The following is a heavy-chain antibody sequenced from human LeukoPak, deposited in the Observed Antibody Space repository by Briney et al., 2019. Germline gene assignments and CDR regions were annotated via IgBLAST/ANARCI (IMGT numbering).Heavy chain of an antibody. D-gene: IGHD2-2*02. J-gene: IGHJ5*02. CDR1: GYTFTGYY. CDR2: INPNSGGT. Sequence: ASVKVSCKASGYTFTGYYMHWVRQAPGQGLEWMGWINPNSGGTNYAQKFQGRVTMTRDTSISTAYMELSRLRSDDTAVYYCARDRGYCSSTSCYRGRFDPWGQGTLVTVSS. V-gene: IGHV1-2*02. CDR3: ARDRGYCSSTSCYRGRFDP.